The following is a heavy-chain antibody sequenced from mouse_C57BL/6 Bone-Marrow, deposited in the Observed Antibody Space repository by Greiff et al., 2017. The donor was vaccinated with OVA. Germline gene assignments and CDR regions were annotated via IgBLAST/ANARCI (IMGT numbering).Heavy chain of an antibody. Sequence: LKESGPELVKPGASVKITCKASGYTFTDYNMDWVKQSHGKSLEWIGDINPNNGGTIYNQKFKGKATLTVDKSSSTAYMELRSLTSEDTAVYYCARRGSSGYRFDYWGQGTLVTVSA. V-gene: IGHV1-18*01. CDR1: GYTFTDYN. D-gene: IGHD3-2*02. CDR3: ARRGSSGYRFDY. J-gene: IGHJ3*01. CDR2: INPNNGGT.